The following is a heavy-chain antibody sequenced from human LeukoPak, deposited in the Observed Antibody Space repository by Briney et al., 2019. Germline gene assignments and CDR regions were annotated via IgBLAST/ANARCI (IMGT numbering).Heavy chain of an antibody. Sequence: PSETLSLTCTVSVGSISSSSYYWGWIRQPPGKGLEWIGSIYYSGSTYYNPSLKSRVTISVDTSKNQCSLKLSSVTAADTAVYYCARRKYDFWSGYYEDWFDPWGQGTLVTVSS. CDR3: ARRKYDFWSGYYEDWFDP. D-gene: IGHD3-3*01. CDR2: IYYSGST. CDR1: VGSISSSSYY. V-gene: IGHV4-39*01. J-gene: IGHJ5*02.